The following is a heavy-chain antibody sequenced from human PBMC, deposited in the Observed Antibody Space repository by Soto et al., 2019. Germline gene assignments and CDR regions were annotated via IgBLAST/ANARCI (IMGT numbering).Heavy chain of an antibody. V-gene: IGHV1-69*06. Sequence: QVQLEQSGAEVKKPGSSVKVSCKASGGTLSDHGVAWLRQAPGQGLEWMGGTIPVFNTAKYAQKFQGRVTVTTDKFTNIAYMELSSLRSEDTAFYFCARGVYGSGKYYTGPSAFDIGGQGTMVIVSS. J-gene: IGHJ3*02. CDR1: GGTLSDHG. D-gene: IGHD3-10*01. CDR3: ARGVYGSGKYYTGPSAFDI. CDR2: TIPVFNTA.